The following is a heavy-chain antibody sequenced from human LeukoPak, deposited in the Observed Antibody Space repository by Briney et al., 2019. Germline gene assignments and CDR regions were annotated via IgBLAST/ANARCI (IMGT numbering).Heavy chain of an antibody. CDR1: GFTFSSYG. V-gene: IGHV3-30*02. Sequence: GGSLRLSCAASGFTFSSYGMHWVRQAPGKGLEWVAFIRYDGTNKYYADSVKGRFTISRDNSKNTLYLQMNSLRAEDTAVYYCARDGGLLDGAFGIWGQGTMVTVSS. CDR2: IRYDGTNK. J-gene: IGHJ3*02. CDR3: ARDGGLLDGAFGI. D-gene: IGHD3-10*01.